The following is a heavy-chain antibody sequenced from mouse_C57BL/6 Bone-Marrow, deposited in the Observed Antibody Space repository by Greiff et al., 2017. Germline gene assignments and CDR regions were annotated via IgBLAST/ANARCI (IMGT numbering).Heavy chain of an antibody. Sequence: EVKLQESGAELVRPGASVKLSCTASGFNIKDDYMHWVKQRPEQGLEWIGWIDPENGDTEYASKFQGKATITADTSSNTAYLQLSSLTSEDTAVYYCTTESWDSNYEAPYYFDYWGQGTTLTVSS. D-gene: IGHD2-5*01. CDR2: IDPENGDT. J-gene: IGHJ2*01. V-gene: IGHV14-4*01. CDR1: GFNIKDDY. CDR3: TTESWDSNYEAPYYFDY.